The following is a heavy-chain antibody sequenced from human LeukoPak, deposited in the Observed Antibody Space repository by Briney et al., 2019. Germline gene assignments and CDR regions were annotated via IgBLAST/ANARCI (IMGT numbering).Heavy chain of an antibody. Sequence: PSETLSLTCAVYGGSFSGYYWSWIRQHPGKGLEWIGFIYYSGGTYYNPSLKSRVTISVDTSKSQFSLKLSSVTAADTAVYYCAVVVTATDNWFDPWGQGTLVTVSS. CDR2: IYYSGGT. J-gene: IGHJ5*02. CDR3: AVVVTATDNWFDP. CDR1: GGSFSGYY. D-gene: IGHD4-23*01. V-gene: IGHV4-31*11.